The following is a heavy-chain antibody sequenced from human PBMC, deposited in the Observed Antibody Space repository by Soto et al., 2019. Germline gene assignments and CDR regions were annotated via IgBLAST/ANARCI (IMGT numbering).Heavy chain of an antibody. Sequence: EVQLVESGGGLVKPGGSLRLSCAASGFTFSSYSMNWVRQAPGKGLEWVSSISSSSSYIYYADSVKGRFTISRDNAKNSLYLQMNRLRAEDTAVYYCARDLGIVVVPAAKGDYYGMDVWGQGTTVTVSS. J-gene: IGHJ6*02. CDR1: GFTFSSYS. D-gene: IGHD2-2*01. CDR3: ARDLGIVVVPAAKGDYYGMDV. V-gene: IGHV3-21*01. CDR2: ISSSSSYI.